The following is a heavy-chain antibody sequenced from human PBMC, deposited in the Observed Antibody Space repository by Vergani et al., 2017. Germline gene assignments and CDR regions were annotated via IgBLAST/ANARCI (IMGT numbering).Heavy chain of an antibody. CDR1: GFTFSSYG. J-gene: IGHJ4*02. Sequence: QVQLVESGGGVVQPGRSLRLSCAASGFTFSSYGMHWVRQAPGKGLEWVAVIWYDGSNKYYADSVKGRFTISRDNSKNTLYLQMNSLRAEDTAVYYCASDSQVEYYYDSSGYYWVDYWGQGTLVTVSS. CDR2: IWYDGSNK. V-gene: IGHV3-33*01. CDR3: ASDSQVEYYYDSSGYYWVDY. D-gene: IGHD3-22*01.